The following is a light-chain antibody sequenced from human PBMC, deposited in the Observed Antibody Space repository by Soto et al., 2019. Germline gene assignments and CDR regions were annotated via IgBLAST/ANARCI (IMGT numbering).Light chain of an antibody. V-gene: IGLV3-9*01. CDR3: QVWDSTTAVL. Sequence: SYELTQPLSVSVALGQTARITCGGSNIGSKSVHWYQKRPGQAPVVVMYRDYHRPSEIPERFSGSISGNTATLTISRAQAGDEADYYCQVWDSTTAVLFGGGTKLTVL. CDR2: RDY. J-gene: IGLJ2*01. CDR1: NIGSKS.